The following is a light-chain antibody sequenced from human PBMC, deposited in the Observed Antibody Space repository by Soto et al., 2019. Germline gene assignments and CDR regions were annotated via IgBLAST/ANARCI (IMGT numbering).Light chain of an antibody. V-gene: IGLV1-44*01. CDR1: SSNIGSNT. CDR3: AAWDDSLNGRV. Sequence: QSLLTNPPSASGTPGQRVTISCSGSSSNIGSNTVNWYQQLPGTAPKLLIYSNNQRPSGVPDRFSGSKSGTSASLAISGLQSEDEADYYCAAWDDSLNGRVFGTGTKVTVL. CDR2: SNN. J-gene: IGLJ1*01.